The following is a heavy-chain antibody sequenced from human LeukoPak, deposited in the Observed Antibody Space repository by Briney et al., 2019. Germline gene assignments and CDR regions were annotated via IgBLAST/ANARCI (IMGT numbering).Heavy chain of an antibody. CDR1: GFTFSCYG. Sequence: GGSLRLSCAASGFTFSCYGLHWVRQAPGKGLEWVAVIWYDGSNKYYADSVKGRFTISRDNSKNILYLQMNSLRAEDTAVYYCARVRGDDKYSSGWYLDYWGQGTLVTVSS. CDR3: ARVRGDDKYSSGWYLDY. D-gene: IGHD6-19*01. J-gene: IGHJ4*02. V-gene: IGHV3-33*01. CDR2: IWYDGSNK.